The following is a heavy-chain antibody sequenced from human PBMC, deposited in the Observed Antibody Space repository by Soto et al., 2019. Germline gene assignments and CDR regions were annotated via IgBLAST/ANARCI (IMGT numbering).Heavy chain of an antibody. J-gene: IGHJ4*02. CDR1: GFTFSSYT. CDR3: AKSPAYPAPFDY. Sequence: LRLSCAASGFTFSSYTMSWVRQAPGKGLEWVSGVSGTGTRTYYADSVKGRFTISRDNSKNTLYLQMNSLRAEDTAVYYCAKSPAYPAPFDYWGQGTLVTV. CDR2: VSGTGTRT. V-gene: IGHV3-23*01. D-gene: IGHD3-16*01.